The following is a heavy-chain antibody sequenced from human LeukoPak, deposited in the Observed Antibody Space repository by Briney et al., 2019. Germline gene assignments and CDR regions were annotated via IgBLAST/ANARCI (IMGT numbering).Heavy chain of an antibody. CDR1: GFTFSSYA. J-gene: IGHJ4*02. V-gene: IGHV3-30-3*01. CDR2: ISYDGSNK. Sequence: GGSLRLSCAVSGFTFSSYAMHWVRQAPGKGLEWVAVISYDGSNKYYADSVKGRFTISRDNPKNTLYLQMNSLRAEDTAVYYCARDLFFGVVIPFDYWGQGTLVTVSS. CDR3: ARDLFFGVVIPFDY. D-gene: IGHD3-3*01.